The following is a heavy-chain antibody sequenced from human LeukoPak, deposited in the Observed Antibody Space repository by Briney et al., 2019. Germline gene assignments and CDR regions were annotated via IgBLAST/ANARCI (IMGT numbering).Heavy chain of an antibody. D-gene: IGHD7-27*01. CDR3: ARALTGTYDAFDI. CDR2: IIPILGIA. CDR1: GGTFSSYA. J-gene: IGHJ3*02. Sequence: SVKVSCKASGGTFSSYAISWVRQAPGQGLEWMGRIIPILGIATYAQKFQGRVTITADKSTSTAYMELSSLRSEDTAVYYCARALTGTYDAFDIWGQGTMVTVSS. V-gene: IGHV1-69*04.